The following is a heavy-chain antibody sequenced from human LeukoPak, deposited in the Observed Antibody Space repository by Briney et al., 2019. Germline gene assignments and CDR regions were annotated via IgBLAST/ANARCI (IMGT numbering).Heavy chain of an antibody. V-gene: IGHV4-34*01. CDR2: INHSGST. J-gene: IGHJ5*02. Sequence: PSETLSLTCAVYGGSFSGYYWSWIRQPPGKGLEWIGEINHSGSTNYNPSLKSRVTISVDTSKNQFSLKLSSVTAADTAVYYCARDVYVWGSYRDTNWFDPWGQGTLVTVSS. D-gene: IGHD3-16*02. CDR1: GGSFSGYY. CDR3: ARDVYVWGSYRDTNWFDP.